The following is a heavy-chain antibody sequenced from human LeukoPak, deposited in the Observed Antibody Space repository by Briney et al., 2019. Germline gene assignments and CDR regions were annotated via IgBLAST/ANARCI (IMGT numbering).Heavy chain of an antibody. CDR1: GFTFISYW. D-gene: IGHD3-22*01. J-gene: IGHJ4*02. Sequence: PGGSLRLSCAASGFTFISYWMSWVRQAPGKGLEWVANISQDGSEEYSVDSVKGRFTISRDNAKNSLYLQMNRLRAEDTAVYFCATEDHYYDSSGRFDYWGQGTLVTVSS. CDR3: ATEDHYYDSSGRFDY. V-gene: IGHV3-7*04. CDR2: ISQDGSEE.